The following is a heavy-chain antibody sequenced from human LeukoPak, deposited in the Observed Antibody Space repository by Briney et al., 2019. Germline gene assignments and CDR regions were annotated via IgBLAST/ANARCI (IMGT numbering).Heavy chain of an antibody. CDR2: FDPEDGET. V-gene: IGHV1-24*01. J-gene: IGHJ4*02. CDR1: GYTLTELS. D-gene: IGHD3-3*01. CDR3: ATADFWSGYSVGYFDY. Sequence: SVKVSCKVSGYTLTELSMHWWRQAPGKGLEWMGGFDPEDGETIYAQKFQGRGTMTEGTSTDTAYMELSSLRSEDTAVYYCATADFWSGYSVGYFDYWGQGTLVTVSS.